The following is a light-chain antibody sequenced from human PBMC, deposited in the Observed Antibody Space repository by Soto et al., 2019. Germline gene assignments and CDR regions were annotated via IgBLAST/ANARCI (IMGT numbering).Light chain of an antibody. V-gene: IGKV1-12*01. Sequence: DIQMTQSPSSVSASLEDRVTITCRASQDIDNWLAWYQQKPGQTPKLLIFAASTLQSWVPSRCSGRGSGGEFTLVTSSLQPADYSAVYCRQVKSFRTTFGGGTKVDIK. CDR1: QDIDNW. CDR3: RQVKSFRTT. J-gene: IGKJ4*01. CDR2: AAS.